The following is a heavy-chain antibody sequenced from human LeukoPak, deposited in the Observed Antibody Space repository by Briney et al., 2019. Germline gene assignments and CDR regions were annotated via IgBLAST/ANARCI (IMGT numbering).Heavy chain of an antibody. J-gene: IGHJ5*01. V-gene: IGHV4-39*01. CDR2: IHYSGST. CDR3: ARSSRVSGWLDS. Sequence: PSETLSLTCTVSGGSISSISHYWGWIRQPPGEGLEWIGIIHYSGSTNYSPSLKNRVIISVDTSKNQFSLKLTSVTAVDTAVYYCARSSRVSGWLDSWGQGTLVTVPS. CDR1: GGSISSISHY.